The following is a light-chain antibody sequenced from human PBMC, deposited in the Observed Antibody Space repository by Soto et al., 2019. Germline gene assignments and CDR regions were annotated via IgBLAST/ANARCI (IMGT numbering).Light chain of an antibody. CDR3: QAWDSSTVV. J-gene: IGLJ2*01. CDR2: QDS. CDR1: KLGDKY. V-gene: IGLV3-1*01. Sequence: SCELTQPPSVSVSPGQTASITCSGDKLGDKYACWYQQKPGQSPVLVIYQDSKRPSGIPERFSGSNSGNTATLTISGTQAMDEADYYCQAWDSSTVVFGGGTKVTVL.